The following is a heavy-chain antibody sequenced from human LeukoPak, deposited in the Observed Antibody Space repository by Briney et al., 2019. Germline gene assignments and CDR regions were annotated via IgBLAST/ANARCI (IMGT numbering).Heavy chain of an antibody. CDR1: GFTFSSYG. CDR2: IWYDGSNK. V-gene: IGHV3-33*01. J-gene: IGHJ4*02. CDR3: ARATGYYFDY. Sequence: GRSLRLSCAASGFTFSSYGMHWVRQAPGKGLEWVAVIWYDGSNKYYADSVKGRFTISRDNPKNTLYLQMNSLRAGDTAVYYCARATGYYFDYWGQGTLVTVSS. D-gene: IGHD1-14*01.